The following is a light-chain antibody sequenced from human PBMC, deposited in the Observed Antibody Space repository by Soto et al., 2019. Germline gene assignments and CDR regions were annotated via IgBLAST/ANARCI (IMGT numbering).Light chain of an antibody. CDR2: AAS. CDR1: QSIANY. J-gene: IGKJ1*01. V-gene: IGKV1-39*01. Sequence: DIEMTQSPSSLSASVGARITITCRARQSIANYLNWYQHKPGKAPKIMIYAASSLQRGVPSRFSGSGSGTDFTLTISSLKPEDLATYYCHETYSSPPTFGQGTKVDIK. CDR3: HETYSSPPT.